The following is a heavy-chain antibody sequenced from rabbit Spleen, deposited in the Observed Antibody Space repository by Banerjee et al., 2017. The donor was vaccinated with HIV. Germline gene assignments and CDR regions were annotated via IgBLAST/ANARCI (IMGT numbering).Heavy chain of an antibody. CDR3: ARDTGSSFSSYGMDL. J-gene: IGHJ6*01. Sequence: QEQLEESGGDLVKPGASLTLTCTASGFSFSSSYYICWVRQTPGKGLEWIACIYGGSPGSTAYASWAKGRFTISKTSSTTVTLQMTSLTAADTATYFCARDTGSSFSSYGMDLWGPGTLVTVS. CDR2: IYGGSPGST. D-gene: IGHD8-1*01. V-gene: IGHV1S45*01. CDR1: GFSFSSSYY.